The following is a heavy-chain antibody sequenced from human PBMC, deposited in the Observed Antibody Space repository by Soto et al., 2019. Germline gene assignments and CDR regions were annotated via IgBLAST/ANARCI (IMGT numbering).Heavy chain of an antibody. CDR1: GFTFSGSA. CDR2: IRSKANSYAT. J-gene: IGHJ4*02. CDR3: TRHWSQVGATTRGDY. Sequence: GGSLRLSCAASGFTFSGSAMHWVRQASGKGLEWVGRIRSKANSYATAYAASVKGRFTISRDDSKNTAYLQMNSLKTEDTAVYYCTRHWSQVGATTRGDYWGQGTLVTVSS. D-gene: IGHD1-26*01. V-gene: IGHV3-73*01.